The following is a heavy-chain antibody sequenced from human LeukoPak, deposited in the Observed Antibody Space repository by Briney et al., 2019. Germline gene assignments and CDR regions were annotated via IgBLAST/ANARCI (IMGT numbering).Heavy chain of an antibody. J-gene: IGHJ4*02. Sequence: GGSLRLSCVASGFIVSSDYMSWVRPAPGKGLEWVSVLYSGGDTYYPDSAKGRFTISRDNSKNTLYLQMNSLRAEDTAVYYCARGYSTSGGDYWGQGTLVTVSS. CDR2: LYSGGDT. CDR3: ARGYSTSGGDY. D-gene: IGHD6-6*01. CDR1: GFIVSSDY. V-gene: IGHV3-53*01.